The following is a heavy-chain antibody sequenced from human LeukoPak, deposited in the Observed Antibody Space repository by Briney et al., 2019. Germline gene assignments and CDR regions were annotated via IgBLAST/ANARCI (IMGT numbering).Heavy chain of an antibody. J-gene: IGHJ6*02. CDR2: ISYDGSNK. Sequence: GRSLRLSCAASGFTFSSYAMHWVRQAPGKGLEWVAVISYDGSNKYYADSVKGRFTISRDNAKNSLYLQMNSLRAEDTAVYYCAREDYGDYVLSYYYYYGMDVWGQGTTVTVSS. CDR3: AREDYGDYVLSYYYYYGMDV. D-gene: IGHD4-17*01. V-gene: IGHV3-30-3*01. CDR1: GFTFSSYA.